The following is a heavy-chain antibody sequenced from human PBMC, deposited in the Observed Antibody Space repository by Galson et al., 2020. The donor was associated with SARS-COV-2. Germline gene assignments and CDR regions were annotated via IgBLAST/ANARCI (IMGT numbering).Heavy chain of an antibody. CDR3: ARAEEGIVVVPAAIGRDYYYYMDV. CDR1: GYTFTSYA. V-gene: IGHV7-4-1*02. J-gene: IGHJ6*03. CDR2: INTNTGNP. D-gene: IGHD2-2*01. Sequence: ASVKVSCKASGYTFTSYAMNWVRQAPGQGLEWMGWINTNTGNPTYAQGFTGRFVFSLDTSVSTAHLQISSLKAEDTAVYYCARAEEGIVVVPAAIGRDYYYYMDVWGKGTTVTVSS.